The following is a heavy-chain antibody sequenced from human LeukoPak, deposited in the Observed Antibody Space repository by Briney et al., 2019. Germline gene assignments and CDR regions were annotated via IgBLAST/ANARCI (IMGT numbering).Heavy chain of an antibody. V-gene: IGHV3-11*05. CDR1: GFTFSDHY. D-gene: IGHD3-3*02. CDR3: ARDIEFST. Sequence: GGSLRLSCAASGFTFSDHYMTWIRQAPGKGLEWISYISSTSGFTNYADSMKGRFTISRDNSKDTLYLQMNSLRAEDTAIYYCARDIEFSTWGLGTMVTVSS. J-gene: IGHJ3*01. CDR2: ISSTSGFT.